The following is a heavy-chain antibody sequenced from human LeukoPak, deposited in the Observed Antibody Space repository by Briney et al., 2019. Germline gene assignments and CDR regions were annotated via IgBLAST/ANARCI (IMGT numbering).Heavy chain of an antibody. CDR3: ARVDIHFDY. J-gene: IGHJ4*02. D-gene: IGHD3-9*01. CDR2: IKQDGSEK. Sequence: GGSLRLSCAASGFTFSSHWMSWVRQAPGKGLEWVANIKQDGSEKYYVDSVKGRFTISRDNAKNSLYLQMNSLRAEDTAVYYCARVDIHFDYWGQGTLVTVSS. V-gene: IGHV3-7*01. CDR1: GFTFSSHW.